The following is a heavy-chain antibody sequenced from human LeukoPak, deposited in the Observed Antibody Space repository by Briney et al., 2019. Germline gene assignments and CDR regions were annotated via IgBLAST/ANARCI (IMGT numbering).Heavy chain of an antibody. CDR1: GFTFSSYG. V-gene: IGHV3-30*03. J-gene: IGHJ3*02. D-gene: IGHD3-22*01. Sequence: GRSLRLSCAASGFTFSSYGMHWVRQAPGKGLEWVAVISYDGSNKYYADSVKGRFTISRDNSKNTLYLQMNSLRAEDTAVYYCATPWDYDSTPSPAFDIWGQGTTVTVSS. CDR3: ATPWDYDSTPSPAFDI. CDR2: ISYDGSNK.